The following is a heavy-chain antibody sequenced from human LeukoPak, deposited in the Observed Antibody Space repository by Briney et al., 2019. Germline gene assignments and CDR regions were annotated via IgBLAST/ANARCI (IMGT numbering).Heavy chain of an antibody. D-gene: IGHD1-26*01. CDR3: ARWRIVGVPGGSDAFDI. V-gene: IGHV1-2*06. CDR1: GYTFTGNY. Sequence: ASEKVSCKTSGYTFTGNYMHWVRQAPGQGLEWMGRINPNSGGTNYAQKFQGRVTMTRDTSISTAYMELSRLRSDDTAVYYCARWRIVGVPGGSDAFDIWGQGTMVTVSS. CDR2: INPNSGGT. J-gene: IGHJ3*02.